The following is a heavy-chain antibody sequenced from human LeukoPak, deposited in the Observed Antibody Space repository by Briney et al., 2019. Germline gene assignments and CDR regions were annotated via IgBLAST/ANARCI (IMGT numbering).Heavy chain of an antibody. CDR3: ARAAYDSSGYYLHDAFDI. V-gene: IGHV4-39*07. CDR2: IYYSGST. J-gene: IGHJ3*02. Sequence: SETLSLTCTVSGGSISSSSYYWGWIRQPPGKGLEWIGSIYYSGSTNYNPSLKSRVTISVDKSKNQFSLKLSSVTAADTAVYYCARAAYDSSGYYLHDAFDIWGQGTMVTVSS. CDR1: GGSISSSSYY. D-gene: IGHD3-22*01.